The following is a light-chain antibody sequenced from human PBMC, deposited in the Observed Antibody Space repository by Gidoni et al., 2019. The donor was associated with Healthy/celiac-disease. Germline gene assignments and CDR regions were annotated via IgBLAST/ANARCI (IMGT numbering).Light chain of an antibody. CDR1: SSNIGSNT. J-gene: IGLJ2*01. Sequence: RVTISCSGSSSNIGSNTVNWYQQLPGTAPKLLIYSNNQRPSGVPDRFSGSKSGTSASLAISGLQSEDEADYYCAAWDDSLNVVFGGGTKLTVL. CDR2: SNN. V-gene: IGLV1-44*01. CDR3: AAWDDSLNVV.